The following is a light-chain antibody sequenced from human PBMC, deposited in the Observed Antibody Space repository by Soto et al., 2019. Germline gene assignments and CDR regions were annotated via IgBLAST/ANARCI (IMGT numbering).Light chain of an antibody. CDR3: QQRSNWPIT. V-gene: IGKV3-11*01. CDR2: GAS. Sequence: EMVMTQSPATLSVSPGERATLSCRASQSVSSNLAWYQQKAGQAPRLLVYGASTRATGIPARFSGSGSGTDFTLTISSLEPEDFAVYYCQQRSNWPITFGQGTRLEI. CDR1: QSVSSN. J-gene: IGKJ5*01.